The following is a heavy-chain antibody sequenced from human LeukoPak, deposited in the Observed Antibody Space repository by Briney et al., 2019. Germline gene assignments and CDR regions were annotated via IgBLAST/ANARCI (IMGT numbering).Heavy chain of an antibody. Sequence: GASVKVSCTASGGTFSNYAISWVRQAPGQGLEWMGGIIPIFGTANYAQKFQGRVTITADESTSTAYMELSSLRSEDTAAYYCARDGGPVVVPAAMGYGMDVWGQGTTVTVSS. CDR3: ARDGGPVVVPAAMGYGMDV. CDR1: GGTFSNYA. CDR2: IIPIFGTA. J-gene: IGHJ6*02. V-gene: IGHV1-69*13. D-gene: IGHD2-2*01.